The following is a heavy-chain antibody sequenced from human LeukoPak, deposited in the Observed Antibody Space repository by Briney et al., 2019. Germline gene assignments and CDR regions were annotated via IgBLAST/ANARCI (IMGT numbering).Heavy chain of an antibody. Sequence: PSETLSLTCAVSGGSISSSNWWSWVRQPPGKGLEWIGEIYHSGSTNYNPSLKSRVTISVDTSKNQFSLKLSSVTAADTAVYYCVVSVRASEDFDYWGQGTLVTVSS. CDR2: IYHSGST. CDR3: VVSVRASEDFDY. V-gene: IGHV4-4*02. D-gene: IGHD5/OR15-5a*01. CDR1: GGSISSSNW. J-gene: IGHJ4*02.